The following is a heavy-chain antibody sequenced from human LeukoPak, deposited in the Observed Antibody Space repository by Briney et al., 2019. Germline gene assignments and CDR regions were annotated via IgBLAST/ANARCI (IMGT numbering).Heavy chain of an antibody. J-gene: IGHJ5*02. V-gene: IGHV4-34*01. CDR1: GGSFSGYY. Sequence: SETLSLTCAVYGGSFSGYYWSWIRQPPGKRLEWIGEINHSGSTNYNPSLKSRVTISVDTSKNQFSLKLSSVTAADTAVYYCARSSIAARPRIDPWGQGTLVTVSS. D-gene: IGHD6-6*01. CDR3: ARSSIAARPRIDP. CDR2: INHSGST.